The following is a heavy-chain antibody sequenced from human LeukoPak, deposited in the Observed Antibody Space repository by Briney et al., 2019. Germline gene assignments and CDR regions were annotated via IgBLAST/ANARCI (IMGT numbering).Heavy chain of an antibody. CDR2: INNDASSA. J-gene: IGHJ2*01. D-gene: IGHD4-11*01. Sequence: PGGSLRLSCAASGFTFSSSWMHWVRQTPGKGLVLGSHINNDASSATYADSVKGRFTISRDNAKNTLYLQMNSLRAEDTAVYYCARLQGSFWYFDLWGLGTLVTVSS. V-gene: IGHV3-74*01. CDR3: ARLQGSFWYFDL. CDR1: GFTFSSSW.